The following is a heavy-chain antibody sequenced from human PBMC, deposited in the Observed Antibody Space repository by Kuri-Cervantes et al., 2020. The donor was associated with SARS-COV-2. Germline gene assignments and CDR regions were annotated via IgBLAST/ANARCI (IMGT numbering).Heavy chain of an antibody. CDR3: ARGGHSGFDYPHDY. V-gene: IGHV3-33*01. Sequence: GESLKISCSASGFTFSYNTMHRVRQAPGKGLEWGSMLWYDGTYKTYSDSVRGRFTISRDNSKNILYLQMDSLRVEEKAIYYCARGGHSGFDYPHDYWGQGTLVTVSS. CDR2: LWYDGTYK. D-gene: IGHD5-12*01. J-gene: IGHJ4*02. CDR1: GFTFSYNT.